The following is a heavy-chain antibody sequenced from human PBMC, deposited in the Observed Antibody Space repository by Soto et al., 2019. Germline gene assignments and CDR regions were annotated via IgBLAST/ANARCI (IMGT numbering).Heavy chain of an antibody. Sequence: QVPLVQSGAEVKKPGASVKVSCKASGYTLTSYGISWVRQAPGQGLEWMGWISAYNGNTNYAQKLQGRVTMTTDTSTSTAYMELRSLRSDDTAVYYCARDIAAAGTHYYYGMDVWGQGTTVTVSS. CDR2: ISAYNGNT. CDR1: GYTLTSYG. J-gene: IGHJ6*02. V-gene: IGHV1-18*04. D-gene: IGHD6-13*01. CDR3: ARDIAAAGTHYYYGMDV.